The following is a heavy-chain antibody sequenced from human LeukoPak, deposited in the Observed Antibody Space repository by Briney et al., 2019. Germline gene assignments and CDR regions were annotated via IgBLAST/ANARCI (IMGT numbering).Heavy chain of an antibody. CDR2: ISGSGDST. Sequence: SGGSLRLSCAASGFTFSNYAMTWVRQAPGKGLEWVSAISGSGDSTFYADSVKGRFTISRDNSKKTLYLQMNSLRAEDTAAYYCARGFGFDPWGQGTPVTVSS. V-gene: IGHV3-23*01. CDR1: GFTFSNYA. CDR3: ARGFGFDP. J-gene: IGHJ5*02.